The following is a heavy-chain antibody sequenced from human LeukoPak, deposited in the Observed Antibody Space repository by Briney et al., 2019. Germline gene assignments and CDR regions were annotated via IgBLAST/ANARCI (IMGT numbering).Heavy chain of an antibody. Sequence: GGSLRLSCTVSGFTVSTNSMSCVRQAPGKGREWVSFIYSDNTHYSDSVKGRFTISRDNSKNTLYLQMNSLRAEDTAVYYCARRAGAYSHPYDYWGQGTLATVSS. J-gene: IGHJ4*02. D-gene: IGHD4/OR15-4a*01. CDR2: IYSDNT. CDR1: GFTVSTNS. CDR3: ARRAGAYSHPYDY. V-gene: IGHV3-53*01.